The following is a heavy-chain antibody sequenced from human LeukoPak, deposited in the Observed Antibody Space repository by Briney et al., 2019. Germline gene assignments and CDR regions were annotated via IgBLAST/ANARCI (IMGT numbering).Heavy chain of an antibody. Sequence: ASVTVSCTAYGYTLTCYYMHWVRQATGQGLEWMGIINPSGGSTSYAQKFQGRVTMTRDTSTSTVYMELSSLRSEDTAVYYCARDPYSSGWYSFDYWGQGTLVTVSS. CDR1: GYTLTCYY. V-gene: IGHV1-46*01. CDR3: ARDPYSSGWYSFDY. J-gene: IGHJ4*02. CDR2: INPSGGST. D-gene: IGHD6-19*01.